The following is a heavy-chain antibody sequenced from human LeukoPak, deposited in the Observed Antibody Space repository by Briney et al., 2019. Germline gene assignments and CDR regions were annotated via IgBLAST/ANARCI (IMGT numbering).Heavy chain of an antibody. CDR1: GFTFSSYA. J-gene: IGHJ4*02. D-gene: IGHD1-26*01. CDR3: ARDRYSGSYGVRWYFDY. V-gene: IGHV3-23*01. CDR2: ISGSGGST. Sequence: GGSLRLSCAASGFTFSSYAMSWVRQAPGKGLEWVSAISGSGGSTYYADSVKGRFTISRDNSKNTLYLQMNSLRAEDTAVYYCARDRYSGSYGVRWYFDYWGQGTLVTVSS.